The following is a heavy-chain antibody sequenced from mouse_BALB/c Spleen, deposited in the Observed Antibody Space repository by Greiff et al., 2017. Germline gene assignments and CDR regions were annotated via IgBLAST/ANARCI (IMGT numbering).Heavy chain of an antibody. V-gene: IGHV3-2*02. CDR1: GYSITSDYA. D-gene: IGHD2-3*01. Sequence: EVKLQESGPGLVKPSQSLSLTCTVTGYSITSDYAWNWIRQFPGNKLEWMGYISYSGSTSYNPSLKSRISITRDTSKNQFFLQLNSVTTEDTATYYCAKGGLLRSYWYFDVWGAGTTVTVSS. CDR2: ISYSGST. J-gene: IGHJ1*01. CDR3: AKGGLLRSYWYFDV.